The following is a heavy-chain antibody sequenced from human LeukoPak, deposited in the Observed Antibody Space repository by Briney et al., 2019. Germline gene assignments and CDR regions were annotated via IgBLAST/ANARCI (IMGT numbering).Heavy chain of an antibody. CDR1: GFTFSSYA. D-gene: IGHD3-22*01. V-gene: IGHV3-23*01. J-gene: IGHJ4*02. CDR2: ISGSGGST. CDR3: AKCRSGYDYYFDY. Sequence: GSLRLSCAASGFTFSSYARSWVRQAPGKGLEWVSAISGSGGSTYYADSVKGRFTISRDNSKNTLYLQMNSLRAEDTAVYYCAKCRSGYDYYFDYWGQGTLVTVSS.